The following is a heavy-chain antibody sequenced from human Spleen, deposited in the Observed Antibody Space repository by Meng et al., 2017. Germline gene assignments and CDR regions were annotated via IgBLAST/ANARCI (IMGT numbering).Heavy chain of an antibody. CDR1: VGSISGGDYY. CDR2: IHFSGST. J-gene: IGHJ5*02. D-gene: IGHD2-21*01. Sequence: QVQLQESGPGLVKPSQTLSLTCTVFVGSISGGDYYWSWNRQPPGKGLEWIGYIHFSGSTYYNPSLNSRITISVDMSRNQFSLRLTSVTSADMAVYYCARVNSDCGGVMCYKGWFDPWGQGTLVTVSS. CDR3: ARVNSDCGGVMCYKGWFDP. V-gene: IGHV4-30-4*01.